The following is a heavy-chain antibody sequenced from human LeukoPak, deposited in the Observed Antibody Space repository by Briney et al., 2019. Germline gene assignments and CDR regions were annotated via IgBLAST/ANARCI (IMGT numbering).Heavy chain of an antibody. D-gene: IGHD1-1*01. J-gene: IGHJ4*02. CDR2: IRRRSYGGTT. V-gene: IGHV3-49*04. Sequence: PGGSLRLSCTVSGFTFEDFAMTWVRQAPGKGLEWVGFIRRRSYGGTTDYAASVKGRFTISIDDSKNIAFLQMNSLKTEDIAIYFCSRDSHGDDVYDYWGQGTLVTVSS. CDR1: GFTFEDFA. CDR3: SRDSHGDDVYDY.